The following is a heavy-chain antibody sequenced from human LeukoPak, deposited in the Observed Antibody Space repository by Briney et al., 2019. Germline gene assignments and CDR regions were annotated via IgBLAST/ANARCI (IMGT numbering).Heavy chain of an antibody. Sequence: GGALRLSCAASGFTFSNYGMSWVRQAPGKGLEWVSTISASAGSTYYADSVKGRFTISRDNSRNTLFLQMDSLRAEDTAVYYCAKAVLRFLEWSYFDCWGQGTLVTVSS. CDR3: AKAVLRFLEWSYFDC. J-gene: IGHJ4*02. CDR2: ISASAGST. CDR1: GFTFSNYG. D-gene: IGHD3-3*01. V-gene: IGHV3-23*01.